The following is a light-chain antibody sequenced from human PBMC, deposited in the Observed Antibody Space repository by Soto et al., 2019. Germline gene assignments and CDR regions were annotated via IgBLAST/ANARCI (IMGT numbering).Light chain of an antibody. CDR3: QQSKTFPLT. J-gene: IGKJ4*01. Sequence: DIQMTQSPSSVSASVGDRVTITCRASQDINSWLTWYQQKPGKAPKVLIYIASGLQSGVPSRFSGRGSGTDFSLTISNLQPEDFATYFCQQSKTFPLTFGGGTKVEIK. CDR2: IAS. CDR1: QDINSW. V-gene: IGKV1-12*01.